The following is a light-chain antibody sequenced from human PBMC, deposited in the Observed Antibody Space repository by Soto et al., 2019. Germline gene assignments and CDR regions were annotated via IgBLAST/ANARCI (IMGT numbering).Light chain of an antibody. V-gene: IGKV1-5*03. CDR1: QTISTW. CDR3: QQYNSYPWT. Sequence: IQMTQSPSTLSASVGDRVTFTCRASQTISTWLACYQQKPGEAPQLLIYKASTLEVGVPSRFSDSGSGTEFPLTINTLQPADFATYYCQQYNSYPWTSGQGTKV. J-gene: IGKJ1*01. CDR2: KAS.